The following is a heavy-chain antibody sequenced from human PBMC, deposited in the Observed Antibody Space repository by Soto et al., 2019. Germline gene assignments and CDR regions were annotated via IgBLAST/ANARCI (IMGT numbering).Heavy chain of an antibody. D-gene: IGHD5-12*01. Sequence: RASVKVSCKASGGTFSSYAISWVRQAPGQGLEWMGGIIPIFGTANYAQKFQGRVTITADESTSTAYMELSSLRSEDTAVYYCASALNVDIVGNYYYGMDVWGQGTTVTVSS. CDR1: GGTFSSYA. J-gene: IGHJ6*02. CDR2: IIPIFGTA. V-gene: IGHV1-69*13. CDR3: ASALNVDIVGNYYYGMDV.